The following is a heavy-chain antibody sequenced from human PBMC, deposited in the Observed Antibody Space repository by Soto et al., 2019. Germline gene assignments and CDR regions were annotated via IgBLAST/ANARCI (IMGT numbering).Heavy chain of an antibody. Sequence: TLSLTCTVSGGSINSGDYYWSWIRQPPGKGLEWIGYIYDSGSTFYNPSLKSRVTISVDTSKNQFSLKLSSVTAADTAVYYCARDPGDSGSSMGYFDYWGQGTLVTVSS. V-gene: IGHV4-30-4*01. J-gene: IGHJ4*02. CDR1: GGSINSGDYY. CDR2: IYDSGST. D-gene: IGHD1-26*01. CDR3: ARDPGDSGSSMGYFDY.